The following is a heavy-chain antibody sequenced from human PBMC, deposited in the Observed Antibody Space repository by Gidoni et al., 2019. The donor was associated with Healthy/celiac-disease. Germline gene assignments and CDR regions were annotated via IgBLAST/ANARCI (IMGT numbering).Heavy chain of an antibody. Sequence: EVQLLESGGGLVQPGGFLRLSCAASGFTFSSYAMSWVRQAPGKGLEWFSAISGSGGSTYYADSVKGRFTISRDNSKNTLYLQMNSLRAEDTAVYYCAKGIDYYYYGMDVWGQGTTVTVSS. J-gene: IGHJ6*02. D-gene: IGHD2-15*01. CDR2: ISGSGGST. CDR1: GFTFSSYA. CDR3: AKGIDYYYYGMDV. V-gene: IGHV3-23*01.